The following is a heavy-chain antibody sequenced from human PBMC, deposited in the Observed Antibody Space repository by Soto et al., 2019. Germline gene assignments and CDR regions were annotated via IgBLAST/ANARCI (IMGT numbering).Heavy chain of an antibody. D-gene: IGHD2-2*01. J-gene: IGHJ5*02. CDR2: IYPGDSDT. CDR3: ARGGSCSSTSCYPRWFDP. V-gene: IGHV5-51*01. Sequence: PGESLKISCNGSGYSFTIYWIGRVRQMPGKGLEWMGIIYPGDSDTRYSPSFQGQVTISADKSISTAYLQWSSLKASDTAMYYCARGGSCSSTSCYPRWFDPWGQGTLVTV. CDR1: GYSFTIYW.